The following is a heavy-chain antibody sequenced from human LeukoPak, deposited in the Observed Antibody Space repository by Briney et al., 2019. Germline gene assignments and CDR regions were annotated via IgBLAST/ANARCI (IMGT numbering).Heavy chain of an antibody. CDR2: IYYSGST. D-gene: IGHD5-12*01. J-gene: IGHJ6*03. CDR3: AREYGRSGYDYYYYYMDV. CDR1: GGSISSYY. V-gene: IGHV4-59*01. Sequence: SETLSLTCTVSGGSISSYYWSWIRQPPGKGLEWIGYIYYSGSTNYNPSLKSRVTISVDTSKNQFSLKLSSVTAADTAVYYCAREYGRSGYDYYYYYMDVWGKGTTVTVSS.